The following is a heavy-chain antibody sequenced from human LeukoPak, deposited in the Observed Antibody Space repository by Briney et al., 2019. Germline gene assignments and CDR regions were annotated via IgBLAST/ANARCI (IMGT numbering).Heavy chain of an antibody. Sequence: GGSLRLSCAASGFTFSSYSMNWVRQAPGKGLEWVSSISSSSSYIYYADSVKGRFTISRDNAKNSLYLQMNSLRAEDTAVYYCAKDLIVGALDYWGQGTLVTVSS. V-gene: IGHV3-21*01. CDR1: GFTFSSYS. J-gene: IGHJ4*02. D-gene: IGHD1-26*01. CDR2: ISSSSSYI. CDR3: AKDLIVGALDY.